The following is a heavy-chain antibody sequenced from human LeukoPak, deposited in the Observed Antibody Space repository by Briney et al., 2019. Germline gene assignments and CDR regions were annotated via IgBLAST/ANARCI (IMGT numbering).Heavy chain of an antibody. CDR1: GGSFSGYY. D-gene: IGHD2-2*01. CDR3: ARGRKAPGAAYNWFDP. J-gene: IGHJ5*02. CDR2: IYYSGST. Sequence: PSETLSLTCAVYGGSFSGYYWSWIRQPPGKGLEWIGYIYYSGSTNYNPSLKSRVTISVDTSKNQFSLKLSSVTAADTAVYYCARGRKAPGAAYNWFDPWGQGTLVTVSS. V-gene: IGHV4-59*01.